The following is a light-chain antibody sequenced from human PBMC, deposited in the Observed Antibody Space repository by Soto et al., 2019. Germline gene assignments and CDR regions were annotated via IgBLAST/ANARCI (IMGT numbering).Light chain of an antibody. CDR3: SSYTGTHIV. CDR1: SSDVGSYNY. Sequence: QSVLTQPPSASGSPGQSVAISCTGTSSDVGSYNYVSWYQQHPGKAPKLMVYDVSQRPSGVPDRFSGSKSGNTASLTVSGLQAEDEADYYCSSYTGTHIVFGTGTKLTVL. CDR2: DVS. V-gene: IGLV2-8*01. J-gene: IGLJ1*01.